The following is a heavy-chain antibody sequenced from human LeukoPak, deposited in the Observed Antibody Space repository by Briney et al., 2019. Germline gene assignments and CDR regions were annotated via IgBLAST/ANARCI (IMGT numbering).Heavy chain of an antibody. J-gene: IGHJ5*02. CDR1: GYTFSSYG. V-gene: IGHV1-18*01. CDR2: LSGYNGNT. D-gene: IGHD3-22*01. Sequence: ASVKVSWKASGYTFSSYGISWVPQAPGQGLEWMGWLSGYNGNTHDAHNLQGRVTMNTDTSTSTAYMELRSMRSDDTAVYYCARDEARYSSGYYPNWFDPWGQGTLVTVSS. CDR3: ARDEARYSSGYYPNWFDP.